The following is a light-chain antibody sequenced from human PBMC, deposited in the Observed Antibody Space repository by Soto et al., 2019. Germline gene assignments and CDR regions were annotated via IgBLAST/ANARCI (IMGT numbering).Light chain of an antibody. CDR1: QSVSSY. Sequence: EIVLTQSPATLSLSPGERATLSCRASQSVSSYLAWYQQKPGQAPRLLIYDASNRATGIPARFSGSGSVTYFTLTISSLEPEDFAAYYCQQRSNWITFGQGTRLEIK. CDR3: QQRSNWIT. V-gene: IGKV3-11*01. CDR2: DAS. J-gene: IGKJ5*01.